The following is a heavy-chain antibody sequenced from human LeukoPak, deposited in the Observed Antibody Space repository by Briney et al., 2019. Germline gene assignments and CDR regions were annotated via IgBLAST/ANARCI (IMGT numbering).Heavy chain of an antibody. CDR1: GFTVSSNY. V-gene: IGHV3-53*05. J-gene: IGHJ4*02. CDR2: IYSGGST. Sequence: GGSLRLSCAASGFTVSSNYMGWVRQAPGKGLKWVSVIYSGGSTYFADPVKGRFTISRDNSKNTLYLQMNSLRAEDTAVYYCARDSQFSGQYYFDYWGQGTLVTVSS. D-gene: IGHD6-19*01. CDR3: ARDSQFSGQYYFDY.